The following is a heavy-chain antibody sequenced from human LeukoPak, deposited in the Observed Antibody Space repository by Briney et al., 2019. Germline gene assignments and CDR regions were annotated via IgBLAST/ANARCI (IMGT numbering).Heavy chain of an antibody. J-gene: IGHJ6*03. V-gene: IGHV6-1*01. D-gene: IGHD3-10*01. Sequence: SQTLSLTCAISGDSVSSNSAAWNWIRQSPSRGLEWLGRTYYRSKWYNDYAVSVKSRITINPDTSKNQFSLQLNSVTPEDTAVYYCARAEWFGELGYYYYYYMDVWGKGTTVTISS. CDR2: TYYRSKWYN. CDR1: GDSVSSNSAA. CDR3: ARAEWFGELGYYYYYYMDV.